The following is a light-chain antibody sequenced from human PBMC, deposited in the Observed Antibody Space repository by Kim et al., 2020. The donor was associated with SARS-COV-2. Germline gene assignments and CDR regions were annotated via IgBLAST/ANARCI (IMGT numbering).Light chain of an antibody. Sequence: QSVLTQPPSVSGAPGQRVTVSCTGSSSNIGADYGVHWYQQLPRTAPKLLIFGDSNRPSGVPDRFSGSKSGTSASLAITGLQAEDEADYYCQSYDNSLSGWVFGGGTKVTVL. J-gene: IGLJ3*02. V-gene: IGLV1-40*01. CDR2: GDS. CDR3: QSYDNSLSGWV. CDR1: SSNIGADYG.